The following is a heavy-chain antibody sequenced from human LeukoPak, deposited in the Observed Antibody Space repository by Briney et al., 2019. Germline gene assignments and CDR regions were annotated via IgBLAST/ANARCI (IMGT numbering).Heavy chain of an antibody. CDR1: GGSISSGDYY. CDR2: IYYSGST. D-gene: IGHD3-3*01. V-gene: IGHV4-30-4*08. J-gene: IGHJ4*02. CDR3: ARRVTYYDFWSGENYFDY. Sequence: SETLSLTCTVSGGSISSGDYYWSWIRQPPGKGLEWIGYIYYSGSTYYNPSLKSRVTISVDTSKNQFSLKLSSVTAADTAVYYCARRVTYYDFWSGENYFDYCGQGTLVTVSS.